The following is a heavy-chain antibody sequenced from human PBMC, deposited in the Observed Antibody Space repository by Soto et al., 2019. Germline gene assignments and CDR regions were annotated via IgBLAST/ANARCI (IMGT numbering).Heavy chain of an antibody. D-gene: IGHD3-3*01. CDR2: IYYSGST. CDR3: ARDRGHLRFSV. V-gene: IGHV4-30-4*01. J-gene: IGHJ6*02. CDR1: GGSISSGDYY. Sequence: SETLSLTXTVSGGSISSGDYYWSWIRQPPGKGLEWIGYIYYSGSTYYNPSLKSRVTISVDTSKNQFSLKLSSVTAADTAVYYCARDRGHLRFSVWGQGTTVTVSS.